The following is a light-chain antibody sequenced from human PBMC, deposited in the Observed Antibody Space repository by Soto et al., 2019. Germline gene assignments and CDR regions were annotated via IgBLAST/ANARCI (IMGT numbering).Light chain of an antibody. CDR1: QSVSSNY. Sequence: ESVLTQSPGPLSLSPGERATPSCSASQSVSSNYLAWYQQKPGQAPSLLIYGASNRATGIPDRFSGSGSETDFTLTISSLEPEDFAVYYCQHRMNWPLTFGQGTRLEI. CDR3: QHRMNWPLT. J-gene: IGKJ5*01. CDR2: GAS. V-gene: IGKV3D-20*02.